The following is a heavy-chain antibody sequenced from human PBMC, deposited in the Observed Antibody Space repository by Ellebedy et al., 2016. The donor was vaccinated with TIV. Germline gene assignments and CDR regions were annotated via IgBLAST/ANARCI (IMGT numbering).Heavy chain of an antibody. CDR1: GGIFRSNA. D-gene: IGHD1-14*01. J-gene: IGHJ1*01. Sequence: ASVKVSCKASGGIFRSNAVSWVRQAPGQGFEWMGGIIAIFGTTKYAQKFQDRVTITADESTSSAYMELSSLRSEDTAVYYCARLSDRGEHWGQGTLVTVSS. CDR2: IIAIFGTT. CDR3: ARLSDRGEH. V-gene: IGHV1-69*13.